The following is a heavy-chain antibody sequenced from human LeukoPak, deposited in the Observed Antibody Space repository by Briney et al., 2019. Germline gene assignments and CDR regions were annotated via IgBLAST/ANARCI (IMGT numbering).Heavy chain of an antibody. J-gene: IGHJ5*02. CDR1: GFIFSNYD. V-gene: IGHV3-48*04. Sequence: GGSLRLSSAASGFIFSNYDMNWVRPAPGRGLEWVSDISSSSSTIYYADSVKGRFTISRDNAKNSLYLQMNSLRAEDTAVYYCARDIRSYGYVDWFDRWGQGTLVTVSS. CDR2: ISSSSSTI. CDR3: ARDIRSYGYVDWFDR. D-gene: IGHD5-18*01.